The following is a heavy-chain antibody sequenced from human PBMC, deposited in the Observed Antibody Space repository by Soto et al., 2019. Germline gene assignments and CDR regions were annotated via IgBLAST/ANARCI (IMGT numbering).Heavy chain of an antibody. CDR2: IYSGGST. CDR3: ARSPYMAVAGNPTEYFQH. D-gene: IGHD6-19*01. J-gene: IGHJ1*01. Sequence: EVQLVESGGGLVQPGGSLRLSCAASGFTVSSNYMSWVRQAPGKGLEWVSVIYSGGSTYYADSVKGRFTISRDNSKNTLYLQMNSLRAEDTAVYYCARSPYMAVAGNPTEYFQHWGQGTLVTVSS. V-gene: IGHV3-66*01. CDR1: GFTVSSNY.